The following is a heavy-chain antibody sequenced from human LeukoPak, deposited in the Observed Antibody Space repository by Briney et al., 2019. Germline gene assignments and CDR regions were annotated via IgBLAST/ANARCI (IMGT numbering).Heavy chain of an antibody. CDR3: TTDVGYYGSGSYYNPLI. Sequence: GGSLRLSCAASGFTFSNAWMSWVRQAPGKGLEWVGRIKSKTDGGTTDYAAPVKGRFTISRDDSKNTLYLQMNSLKTEDTAVYYCTTDVGYYGSGSYYNPLIWGQGTLVTVSS. CDR1: GFTFSNAW. J-gene: IGHJ4*02. D-gene: IGHD3-10*01. V-gene: IGHV3-15*01. CDR2: IKSKTDGGTT.